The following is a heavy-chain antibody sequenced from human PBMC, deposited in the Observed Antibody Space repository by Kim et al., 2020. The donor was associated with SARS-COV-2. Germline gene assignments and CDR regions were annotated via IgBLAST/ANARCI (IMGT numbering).Heavy chain of an antibody. J-gene: IGHJ4*02. Sequence: GGSLRLSCAASGFTFSDYYMSWIRQAPGKGLEWVSYISSSGSTIYYADSVKGRFTISRDNAKNSLYLQMNSLRAEDTAVYYCARDRGMYYYDSSGRFDYWGQGTLVTVSS. D-gene: IGHD3-22*01. V-gene: IGHV3-11*01. CDR3: ARDRGMYYYDSSGRFDY. CDR1: GFTFSDYY. CDR2: ISSSGSTI.